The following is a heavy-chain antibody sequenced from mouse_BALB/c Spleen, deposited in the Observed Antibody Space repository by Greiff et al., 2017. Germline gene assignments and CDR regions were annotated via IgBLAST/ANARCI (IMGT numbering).Heavy chain of an antibody. CDR1: GFNIKDTY. Sequence: EVQLQQSGAELVKPGASVKLSCTASGFNIKDTYMHWVKQRPEQGLEWIGRIDPANGNTKYDPKFQGKATITADTSSNTAYLQLSSLTSEDTAVYYCARGDYDGYYYAMDYWGQGTSVTVSS. D-gene: IGHD2-4*01. CDR2: IDPANGNT. J-gene: IGHJ4*01. CDR3: ARGDYDGYYYAMDY. V-gene: IGHV14-3*02.